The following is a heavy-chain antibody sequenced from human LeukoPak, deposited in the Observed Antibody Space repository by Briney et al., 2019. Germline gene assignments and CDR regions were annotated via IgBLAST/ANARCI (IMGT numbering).Heavy chain of an antibody. D-gene: IGHD5/OR15-5a*01. Sequence: GTSLRLSCVASAFTFARHWMSWVRQAPGKPLEWVATIRQDGGAKYYLDSVKGRFIISRDNARNSLSLQMDSLRVEDTAVYYCARLSGESTIYDYWGQGTLVTVSS. J-gene: IGHJ4*02. CDR3: ARLSGESTIYDY. CDR2: IRQDGGAK. CDR1: AFTFARHW. V-gene: IGHV3-7*01.